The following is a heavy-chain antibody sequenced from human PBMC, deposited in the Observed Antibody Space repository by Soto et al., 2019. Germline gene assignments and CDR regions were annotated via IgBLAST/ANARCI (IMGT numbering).Heavy chain of an antibody. V-gene: IGHV1-18*04. J-gene: IGHJ5*02. CDR1: GYPFIKYG. D-gene: IGHD3-9*01. CDR3: ATSYDTGFDP. Sequence: QLQLVQSAAEVKKPGASVRVSCKAYGYPFIKYGISWIRQAPEQGREWMGWIKVDSGYTNYAQKFQCRVTMTADTSSVTAFMERTSLRLGDTAVYFCATSYDTGFDPWGQGTLVSVSS. CDR2: IKVDSGYT.